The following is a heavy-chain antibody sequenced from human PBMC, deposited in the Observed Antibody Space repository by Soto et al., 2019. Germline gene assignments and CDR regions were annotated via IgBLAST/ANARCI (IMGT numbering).Heavy chain of an antibody. D-gene: IGHD2-21*02. V-gene: IGHV3-74*01. CDR2: INSDGSST. J-gene: IGHJ4*02. CDR3: ASIRWRRPTCSPHY. CDR1: GFTFSSYW. Sequence: PGGSLRLSCAASGFTFSSYWMHWVRQAPGKGLVWVSRINSDGSSTSYADSVKGRFTISRDNAKNTLYLQMNSLRAEDTAVYYYASIRWRRPTCSPHYWGKTILGTVSS.